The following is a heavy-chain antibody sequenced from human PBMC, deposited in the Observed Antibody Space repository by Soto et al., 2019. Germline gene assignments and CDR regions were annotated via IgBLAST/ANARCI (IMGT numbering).Heavy chain of an antibody. J-gene: IGHJ6*02. D-gene: IGHD3-3*01. CDR2: ISGSGGST. V-gene: IGHV3-23*01. Sequence: GGSLRLSYAASGFTFSSYALSWVRQAPGKGLEWVSAISGSGGSTYYADSVKGRFTISRDNSKNTLYLQMNSLRAEDTAVYYCAKSPNNFWSGYSLYHYYYYYYGMDVWGQGTTVTVSS. CDR3: AKSPNNFWSGYSLYHYYYYYYGMDV. CDR1: GFTFSSYA.